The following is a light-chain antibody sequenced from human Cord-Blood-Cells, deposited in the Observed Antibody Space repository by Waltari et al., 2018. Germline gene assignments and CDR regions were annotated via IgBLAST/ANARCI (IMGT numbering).Light chain of an antibody. J-gene: IGLJ2*01. CDR1: KLGDKY. CDR3: QACDSSTVV. V-gene: IGLV3-1*01. CDR2: RDS. Sequence: SYELTQQHSVSVSPGQTDSITCSGDKLGDKYACWYQQKPGQSPVLVIYRDSKRHSGIPVRFSGSNSGNTATLTISGTKAMDEADYYCQACDSSTVVFGGGTKLPVL.